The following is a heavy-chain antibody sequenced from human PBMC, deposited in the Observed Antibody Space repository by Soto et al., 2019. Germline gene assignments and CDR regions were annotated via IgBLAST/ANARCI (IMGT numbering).Heavy chain of an antibody. Sequence: EVQLVESGGGLVQPGGSLRLSCAASGFTFSNYWMHWVRQAPGKGLVWVSRINSDGSSASYADSVKGRCTISRDNAKNRRYLQMNSLRAEDTAVYYCARDTLELLYYFDYWGQGTLVTVS. CDR3: ARDTLELLYYFDY. D-gene: IGHD1-7*01. CDR1: GFTFSNYW. CDR2: INSDGSSA. V-gene: IGHV3-74*01. J-gene: IGHJ4*02.